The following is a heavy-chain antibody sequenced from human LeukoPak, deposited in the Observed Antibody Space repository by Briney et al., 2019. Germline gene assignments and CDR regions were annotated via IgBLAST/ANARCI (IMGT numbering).Heavy chain of an antibody. CDR2: ISGSGGST. D-gene: IGHD6-13*01. V-gene: IGHV3-23*01. CDR3: AKCGIAAAGTVYYYGMDV. J-gene: IGHJ6*02. CDR1: GFTFSSYA. Sequence: SGGSLRLSCAASGFTFSSYAMSWVRQAPGKGLEWVSAISGSGGSTYYADSVKGRFTISRDNSKNTLYLQMNSLRAEDTAVYYCAKCGIAAAGTVYYYGMDVWGQGTTVTVSS.